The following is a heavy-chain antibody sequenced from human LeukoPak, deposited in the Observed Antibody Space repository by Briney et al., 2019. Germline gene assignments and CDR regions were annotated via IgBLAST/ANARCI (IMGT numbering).Heavy chain of an antibody. V-gene: IGHV3-23*01. J-gene: IGHJ4*02. D-gene: IGHD7-27*01. Sequence: GGSLRLSCAASGFNFSIYAMSWVRQAPGKGLEWVSGLSGSGRSTYYADSVKGRVTISRDNSNNTLFLQINSLRAEDTAVYYCARLTGGGSYWGYFDYWGQGTLVTVSS. CDR2: LSGSGRST. CDR3: ARLTGGGSYWGYFDY. CDR1: GFNFSIYA.